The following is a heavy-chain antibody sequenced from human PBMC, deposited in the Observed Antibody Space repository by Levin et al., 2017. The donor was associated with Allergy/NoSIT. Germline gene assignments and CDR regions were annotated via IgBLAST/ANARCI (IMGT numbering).Heavy chain of an antibody. Sequence: GGSLRLSCAASGFTFSSYSMNWVRQAPGKGLEWVSYISESSTTIHYADSVKGRFTISRDNAKNSLYLQMNSLRVDDTAVYYCARGFRWFGEPYPSGAYWGQGTLVTVSS. D-gene: IGHD3-10*01. CDR1: GFTFSSYS. CDR2: ISESSTTI. J-gene: IGHJ4*02. V-gene: IGHV3-48*01. CDR3: ARGFRWFGEPYPSGAY.